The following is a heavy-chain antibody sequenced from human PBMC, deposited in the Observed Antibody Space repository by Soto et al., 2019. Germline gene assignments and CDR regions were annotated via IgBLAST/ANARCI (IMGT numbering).Heavy chain of an antibody. J-gene: IGHJ6*02. CDR3: AKDLQSYGDYDYDCYGMDV. CDR2: ISYDGTNK. V-gene: IGHV3-30*18. Sequence: QVQLVESGGGEVQPGRSLTISCAASGFTFSTYGMQWVRQTPGKGLEWVAVISYDGTNKFYSDSVKGRFTISRDNFKNTLTLQMNSLRADDTAVYSCAKDLQSYGDYDYDCYGMDVWGLGTRVTVSS. D-gene: IGHD4-17*01. CDR1: GFTFSTYG.